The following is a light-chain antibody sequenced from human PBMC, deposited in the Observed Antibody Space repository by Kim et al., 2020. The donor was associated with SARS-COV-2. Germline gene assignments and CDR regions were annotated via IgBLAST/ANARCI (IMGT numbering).Light chain of an antibody. CDR2: DNN. CDR3: GTWDSSLSVVV. V-gene: IGLV1-51*01. CDR1: SSNSGNNY. Sequence: GQKVTISCSGISSNSGNNYVSWYQQLPGTAPKLLIYDNNKRPSGIPDRFSGSKSGTSATLGITGLLTGDEADYYCGTWDSSLSVVVLGGGTQLTVL. J-gene: IGLJ2*01.